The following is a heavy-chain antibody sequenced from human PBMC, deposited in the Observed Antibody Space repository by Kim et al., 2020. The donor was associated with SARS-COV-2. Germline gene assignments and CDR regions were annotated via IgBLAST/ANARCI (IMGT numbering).Heavy chain of an antibody. D-gene: IGHD2-2*01. V-gene: IGHV1-58*01. Sequence: SVKVSCKASGFTFTSSAVQWVRQARGQRLEWIGWIVVGSGNTNYAQKFQERVTITRDMSTSTAYMELSSLRSEDTAVYYCAADLVAAMPVLGYYYGMDVWGQGTTVTVSS. CDR1: GFTFTSSA. J-gene: IGHJ6*02. CDR2: IVVGSGNT. CDR3: AADLVAAMPVLGYYYGMDV.